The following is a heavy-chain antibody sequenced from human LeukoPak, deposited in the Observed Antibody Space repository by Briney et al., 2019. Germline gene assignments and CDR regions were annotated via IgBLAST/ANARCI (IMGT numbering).Heavy chain of an antibody. D-gene: IGHD3-22*01. CDR2: IYNIGSV. CDR3: ATNSSGSALDY. Sequence: SETLSLTCTVSGXSTDRRVATNSYYWSWIRQFPGKGLEWIGNIYNIGSVTYKPSLRSRVTMPIDMSKKQLSLRLTSVTAADTAVYFCATNSSGSALDYWGQGILVTVSS. CDR1: GXSTDRRVATNSYY. V-gene: IGHV4-61*05. J-gene: IGHJ4*02.